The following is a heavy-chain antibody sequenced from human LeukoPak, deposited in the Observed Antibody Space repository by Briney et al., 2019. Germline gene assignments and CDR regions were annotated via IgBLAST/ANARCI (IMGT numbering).Heavy chain of an antibody. J-gene: IGHJ6*03. CDR2: INPSGGST. CDR3: ARDLLRYFDNYYYYMDV. D-gene: IGHD3-9*01. CDR1: GYTFTSYY. Sequence: ASVKVSCKASGYTFTSYYMHWVRQAPGQGLEWMGIINPSGGSTSYAQKLQGRVTMTTDTSTSTAYMELRSLRSDDTAVYYCARDLLRYFDNYYYYMDVWGKGTTVTVSS. V-gene: IGHV1-46*01.